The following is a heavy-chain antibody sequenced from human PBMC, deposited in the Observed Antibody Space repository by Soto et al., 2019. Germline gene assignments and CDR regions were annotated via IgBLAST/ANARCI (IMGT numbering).Heavy chain of an antibody. CDR3: AKGLRVALVRGKHTHWFDP. J-gene: IGHJ5*02. CDR1: GFTFSSYA. Sequence: GGSLRLSCAASGFTFSSYAMSWVRQAPGKGLEWVSAISGSGGSTYYADSVKGRFTISRDNSKNTLYLQMNSLRAEDTAVYYCAKGLRVALVRGKHTHWFDPWGQGTLVTVSS. V-gene: IGHV3-23*01. CDR2: ISGSGGST. D-gene: IGHD3-10*01.